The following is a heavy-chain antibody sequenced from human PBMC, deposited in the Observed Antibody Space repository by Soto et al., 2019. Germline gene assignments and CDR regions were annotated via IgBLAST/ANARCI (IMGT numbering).Heavy chain of an antibody. D-gene: IGHD2-2*02. Sequence: QVQLQESGPGLVKPSQTLSLTCTVSGGSISSGGYYWSWIRQHPGKGLEWIGYIYYSGSTYYNPSRKSRVTISVDTSKNQFSLKLSSVTAADTAVYYCARGIEYIVVVPAAIPGWFDPWGQGTLVTVSS. V-gene: IGHV4-31*03. J-gene: IGHJ5*02. CDR1: GGSISSGGYY. CDR2: IYYSGST. CDR3: ARGIEYIVVVPAAIPGWFDP.